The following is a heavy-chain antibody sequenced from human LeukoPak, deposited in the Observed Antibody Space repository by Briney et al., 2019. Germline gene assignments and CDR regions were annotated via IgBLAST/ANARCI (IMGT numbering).Heavy chain of an antibody. Sequence: GESLKISCKGSGYSFATYWIGWVRQMPGKGLEWMGIIYPGDSDTRYSPSFQGQVTISADKSIKTAYLQWSSLKTSDTAIYYCARGHYQLYDFEYWGQGTLVTVSS. CDR2: IYPGDSDT. CDR3: ARGHYQLYDFEY. D-gene: IGHD2-2*02. V-gene: IGHV5-51*01. CDR1: GYSFATYW. J-gene: IGHJ4*02.